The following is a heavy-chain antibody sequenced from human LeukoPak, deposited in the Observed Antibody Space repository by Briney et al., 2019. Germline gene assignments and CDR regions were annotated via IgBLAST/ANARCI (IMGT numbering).Heavy chain of an antibody. CDR2: IHYSGST. V-gene: IGHV4-59*01. CDR3: ARSSSWYTIDY. D-gene: IGHD6-13*01. J-gene: IGHJ4*02. CDR1: GGSISNYY. Sequence: PSETLSLTCTVSGGSISNYYWSWIQQPPGKGLEWIGYIHYSGSTNYNPSLKSRVTISEDTSKNQFSLKLTSVTAADTAVYYCARSSSWYTIDYWGQGTLVTVSS.